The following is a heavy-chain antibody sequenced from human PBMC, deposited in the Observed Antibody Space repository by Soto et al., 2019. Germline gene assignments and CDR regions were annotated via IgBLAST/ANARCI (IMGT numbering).Heavy chain of an antibody. CDR3: VKLTDY. D-gene: IGHD3-9*01. Sequence: GGSLRLSCSASGFTFSTYDVHWVRQAPGKGLEFVAGISPIGVSTYYADSVKGRSTISRDNSKNTLYLQMSSLRPADTAVYYCVKLTDYWGQGTLVTVSS. J-gene: IGHJ4*02. V-gene: IGHV3-64D*06. CDR1: GFTFSTYD. CDR2: ISPIGVST.